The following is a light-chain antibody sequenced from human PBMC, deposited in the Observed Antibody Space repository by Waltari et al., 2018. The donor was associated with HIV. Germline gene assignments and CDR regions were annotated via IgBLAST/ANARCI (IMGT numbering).Light chain of an antibody. Sequence: AIQVTQFPSSLSASVGDRVTITCRASQGIRNDLGWYQQKPGKAPKFLISAASTLQSGVPSRFSGSGSGTDFTLTISNLQPEDFATYYCLQDYDYPWTFGQGTKVEIK. CDR1: QGIRND. V-gene: IGKV1-6*01. CDR2: AAS. J-gene: IGKJ1*01. CDR3: LQDYDYPWT.